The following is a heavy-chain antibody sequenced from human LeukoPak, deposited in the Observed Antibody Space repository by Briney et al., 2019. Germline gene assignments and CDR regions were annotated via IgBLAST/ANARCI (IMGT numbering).Heavy chain of an antibody. J-gene: IGHJ4*02. V-gene: IGHV3-7*04. CDR2: IKQDGSKK. CDR3: TRVGYIDEGIDY. Sequence: GGSLRLSCVASGFPFSSYWMTWVRQAPGKGLEWVANIKQDGSKKSYVDSVEGRLTISRDNAKNSLYLQMNSLRAEDTAIYYCTRVGYIDEGIDYWGQGTLVTVSS. CDR1: GFPFSSYW. D-gene: IGHD5-24*01.